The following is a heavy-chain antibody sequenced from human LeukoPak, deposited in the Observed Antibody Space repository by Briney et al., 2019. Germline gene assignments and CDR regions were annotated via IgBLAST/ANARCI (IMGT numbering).Heavy chain of an antibody. V-gene: IGHV3-11*01. CDR2: ISSSGSTI. CDR3: ARVGSMGDFDY. D-gene: IGHD2/OR15-2a*01. CDR1: GFTFSDYY. Sequence: GWSLRLSCAASGFTFSDYYMSWIRQAPGKGLDGVSYISSSGSTIYYADSVKGRFTISRDNAKNSLYLQMNSLRAEDTAVYYCARVGSMGDFDYWGQGTLVTVSS. J-gene: IGHJ4*02.